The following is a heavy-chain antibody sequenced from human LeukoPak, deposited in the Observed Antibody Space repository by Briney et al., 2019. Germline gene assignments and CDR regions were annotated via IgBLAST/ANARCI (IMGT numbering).Heavy chain of an antibody. Sequence: SETLSLTCTVSGGSISTSYGSWIRQPPGNGLEWIGYFSYSGTTNYNPSLRSRVTISVDTSKNQFSLKLTSVTAADTAVYYCARGPHNSRLWDHWFFDLWGRGTLVTVSS. D-gene: IGHD1-26*01. J-gene: IGHJ2*01. CDR2: FSYSGTT. V-gene: IGHV4-59*01. CDR3: ARGPHNSRLWDHWFFDL. CDR1: GGSISTSY.